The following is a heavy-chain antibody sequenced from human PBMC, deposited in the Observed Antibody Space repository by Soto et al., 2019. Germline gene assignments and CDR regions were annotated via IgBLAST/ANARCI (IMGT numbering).Heavy chain of an antibody. CDR3: AREKSRFKKNYDAFDI. Sequence: QVQLVQSGAEVKKPGASVKVSCKASGYTFTSYGISWVRQAPGQGLEWMGWISAYNGNTNYAQKLQGRVTMTTDTSTSTGYMELRSLRSDDTAVYYCAREKSRFKKNYDAFDIWGQGTMVTVSS. CDR2: ISAYNGNT. J-gene: IGHJ3*02. D-gene: IGHD1-7*01. V-gene: IGHV1-18*01. CDR1: GYTFTSYG.